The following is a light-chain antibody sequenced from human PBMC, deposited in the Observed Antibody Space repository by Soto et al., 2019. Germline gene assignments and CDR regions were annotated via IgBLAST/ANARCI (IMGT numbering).Light chain of an antibody. CDR1: QSISSW. CDR2: DDS. CDR3: QQYNSYSLT. J-gene: IGKJ4*01. V-gene: IGKV1-5*01. Sequence: DIQMTQSPSTLSASVGDRVTITCLASQSISSWLAWYQQKPGKAPKLLIYDDSSLESGVPSRFSGSGSGTVFTLTISSLQPDDFATYYCQQYNSYSLTFGGGTKVEIK.